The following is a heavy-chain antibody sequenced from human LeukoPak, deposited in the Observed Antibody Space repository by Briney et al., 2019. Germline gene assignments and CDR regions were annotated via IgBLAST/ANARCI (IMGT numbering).Heavy chain of an antibody. CDR1: GFTFSSYG. CDR2: IRYDGSNK. J-gene: IGHJ4*02. Sequence: GGSLRLSRAASGFTFSSYGMHWAREAPGKGLEWVAFIRYDGSNKYYADSVKGRFTISRDNSKNTLYLQMNSLRAEDTAVYYCAKEGFSSTSCYTDDYWGQGTLVTVSS. D-gene: IGHD2-2*01. V-gene: IGHV3-30*02. CDR3: AKEGFSSTSCYTDDY.